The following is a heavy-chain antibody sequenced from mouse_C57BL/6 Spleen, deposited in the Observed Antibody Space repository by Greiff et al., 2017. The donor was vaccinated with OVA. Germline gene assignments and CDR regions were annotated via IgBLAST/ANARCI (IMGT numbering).Heavy chain of an antibody. CDR3: SGVTTNWYFDV. CDR2: IYPGDGDT. J-gene: IGHJ1*03. D-gene: IGHD6-1*01. CDR1: GYAFSSSW. V-gene: IGHV1-82*01. Sequence: QVQLQQSGPELVKPGASVKISCKASGYAFSSSWMNWVKQRPGKGLEWIGRIYPGDGDTNYNGKFKGKATLTAAKSSSTAYMQLSSLTSEDSAVYFFSGVTTNWYFDVWGTGTTVTVSS.